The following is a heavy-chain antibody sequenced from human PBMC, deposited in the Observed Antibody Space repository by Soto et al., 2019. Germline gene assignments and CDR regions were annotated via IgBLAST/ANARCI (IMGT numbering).Heavy chain of an antibody. J-gene: IGHJ6*03. V-gene: IGHV3-74*01. Sequence: EVQLVESGGGLVQPGGSLRLSCAASEFTFSGRSVHWVRQAPGKGLVWVAGIDKVGSDSTYADSVKGRFTSSRDNAKNTVYLQMNSPRVEDTAVYYCARGWFGPDVWGKGTTVTVSS. CDR3: ARGWFGPDV. CDR2: IDKVGSDS. CDR1: EFTFSGRS. D-gene: IGHD3-10*01.